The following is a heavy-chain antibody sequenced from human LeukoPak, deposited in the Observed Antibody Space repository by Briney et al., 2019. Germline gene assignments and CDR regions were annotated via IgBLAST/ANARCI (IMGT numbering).Heavy chain of an antibody. CDR3: AIPYSSGHYYYYYYMDV. J-gene: IGHJ6*03. CDR1: GYTFTGYY. Sequence: ASVKVSCKASGYTFTGYYMHWVRQAPGQGLEWMGWINPNSGGTNYAQKFQGRVTMTRDTSISTAYMELSRLRSDDTAVYYCAIPYSSGHYYYYYYMDVWGKGTTVTVSS. CDR2: INPNSGGT. D-gene: IGHD6-19*01. V-gene: IGHV1-2*02.